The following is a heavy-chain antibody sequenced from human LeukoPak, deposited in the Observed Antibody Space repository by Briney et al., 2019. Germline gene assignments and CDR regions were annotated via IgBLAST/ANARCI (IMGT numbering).Heavy chain of an antibody. D-gene: IGHD2-21*02. J-gene: IGHJ6*02. CDR3: AIGGVTPYYYYGMDV. CDR2: IYYSGST. Sequence: SETLSLTCTVSGGSISSYYWSWIRQPPGKGQEWIGYIYYSGSTNYNPSLKSRVTISVDTSKNQFSLKLSSVTAADTAVYYCAIGGVTPYYYYGMDVWGQGTTVTVSS. V-gene: IGHV4-59*01. CDR1: GGSISSYY.